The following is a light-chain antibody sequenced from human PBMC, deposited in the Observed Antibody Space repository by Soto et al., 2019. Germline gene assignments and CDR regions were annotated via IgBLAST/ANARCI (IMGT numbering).Light chain of an antibody. CDR2: EVT. CDR3: CSYADNTDYV. V-gene: IGLV2-8*01. Sequence: QSVLTQPPSASGSLGQSVTISCTGTSIDVGAYNYVSWYQQHPGKAPKLMIYEVTRRPSGVPDRFSGSKSGNTASLNVSGLQAEDEADYYCCSYADNTDYVFGTGTKVTVL. CDR1: SIDVGAYNY. J-gene: IGLJ1*01.